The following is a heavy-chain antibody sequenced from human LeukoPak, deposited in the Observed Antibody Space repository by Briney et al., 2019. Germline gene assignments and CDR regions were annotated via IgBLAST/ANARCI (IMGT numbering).Heavy chain of an antibody. J-gene: IGHJ3*02. CDR2: INHSGST. CDR1: GGPFSDHY. CDR3: ARQRLDWRCDAFDI. D-gene: IGHD3/OR15-3a*01. V-gene: IGHV4-34*01. Sequence: PSETLSLTCGVYGGPFSDHYWSWIRQTPGKGLEWIGEINHSGSTNYNPSLKSRVTISVDTSKNQFSLKLTSVTAADTAVYYCARQRLDWRCDAFDIWGQGTMVTVSS.